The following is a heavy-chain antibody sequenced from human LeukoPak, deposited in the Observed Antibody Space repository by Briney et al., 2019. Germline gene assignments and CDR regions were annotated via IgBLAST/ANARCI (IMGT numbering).Heavy chain of an antibody. CDR2: IYYSGST. Sequence: SETLSLTCTGSGGSISSYYWSWIRQPPGKGLEWIGYIYYSGSTNYNPSLKSRVTISVDTSKNQFSLKLSSVTAADTAVYYCARRHIPDYWGQGTLVTVSS. D-gene: IGHD2-2*02. CDR1: GGSISSYY. V-gene: IGHV4-59*08. CDR3: ARRHIPDY. J-gene: IGHJ4*02.